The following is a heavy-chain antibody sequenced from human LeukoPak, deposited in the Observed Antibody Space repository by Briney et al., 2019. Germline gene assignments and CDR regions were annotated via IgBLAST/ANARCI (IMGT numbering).Heavy chain of an antibody. CDR2: IYTSGST. CDR1: GGSLSSYY. V-gene: IGHV4-4*07. J-gene: IGHJ5*02. CDR3: AREPYYDFWSGYYSHRGDWFDP. D-gene: IGHD3-3*01. Sequence: SETLSLTCTVSGGSLSSYYWSWIRQPAGKGLEWIGRIYTSGSTNYNPSLKSRVTMSVDTSKNQFSLKLSSVTAADTAVYYCAREPYYDFWSGYYSHRGDWFDPWGQGTLVTVSS.